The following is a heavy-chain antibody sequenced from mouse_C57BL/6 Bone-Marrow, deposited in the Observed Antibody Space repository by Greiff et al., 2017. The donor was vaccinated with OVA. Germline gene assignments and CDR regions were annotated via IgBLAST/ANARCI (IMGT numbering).Heavy chain of an antibody. D-gene: IGHD2-1*01. CDR1: GYTFTGYW. CDR3: AREAGYYGNCGFAY. Sequence: QVQLQQSGAELMKPGASVKLSCKATGYTFTGYWIEWVKQRPGHGLEWIGEILPGSGSTNYNEKFKGKATFTADTSSTTAYMQLSSLTTEDSAIYYCAREAGYYGNCGFAYWGQGTLVTVSA. V-gene: IGHV1-9*01. J-gene: IGHJ3*01. CDR2: ILPGSGST.